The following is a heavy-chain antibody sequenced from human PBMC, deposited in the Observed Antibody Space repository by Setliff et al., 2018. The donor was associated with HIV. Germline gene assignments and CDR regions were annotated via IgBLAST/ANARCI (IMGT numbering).Heavy chain of an antibody. Sequence: GASVKVSCKASGGTFRKYAISWVRQAPGQGLEWMGGIIPIFGKANYAPKFQGRLTMTRDTSTSTVHMDLSSLRSEDTAIYYCAKDRVSGWNNWFDPWGQGTLVTVSS. V-gene: IGHV1-69*05. CDR3: AKDRVSGWNNWFDP. CDR2: IIPIFGKA. J-gene: IGHJ5*02. D-gene: IGHD6-19*01. CDR1: GGTFRKYA.